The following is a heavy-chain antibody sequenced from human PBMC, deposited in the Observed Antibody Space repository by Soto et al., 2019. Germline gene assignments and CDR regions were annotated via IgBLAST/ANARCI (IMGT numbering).Heavy chain of an antibody. CDR3: AKRRAISNKLFFDH. J-gene: IGHJ4*02. Sequence: QITLRESGPTLVNPTQPLTLSCTLSGFSINTGGVGVGWIRQPPGKAPEWLALLFWNDDDGYSPSLRDRLSVTKDASENRVVLTMTHLDPTDTGTYYCAKRRAISNKLFFDHWGQGALVTVSS. CDR2: LFWNDDD. CDR1: GFSINTGGVG. D-gene: IGHD4-4*01. V-gene: IGHV2-5*01.